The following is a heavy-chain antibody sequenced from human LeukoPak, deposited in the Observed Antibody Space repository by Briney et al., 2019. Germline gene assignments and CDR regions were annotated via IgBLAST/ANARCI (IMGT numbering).Heavy chain of an antibody. CDR3: ARSYYYDSSGYLSSL. J-gene: IGHJ3*01. V-gene: IGHV4-59*01. Sequence: SETLSLTCSVSGDSINNYYWNWIRQPPGKGLEWIGYIYYSGSTNYNPSLKSRVTISVDTSKNQFSLKLSSVTAADTAVYYCARSYYYDSSGYLSSLWGQGTMVTVSS. CDR2: IYYSGST. CDR1: GDSINNYY. D-gene: IGHD3-22*01.